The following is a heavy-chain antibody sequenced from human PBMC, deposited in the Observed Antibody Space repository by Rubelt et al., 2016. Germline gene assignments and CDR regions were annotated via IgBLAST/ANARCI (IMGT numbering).Heavy chain of an antibody. V-gene: IGHV3-23*04. J-gene: IGHJ4*02. CDR1: GFTFSSYA. CDR3: ARDPPGGGY. Sequence: EVQLVESGGGLVQPGRSLRLSCAASGFTFSSYAMSWVRQAPGKGLEWVSGISGSSSATYYTDSVKGRFTTYRDNSKNTVYLQMNSLRVEETAIYYWARDPPGGGYWGQGTLVTVSA. CDR2: ISGSSSAT. D-gene: IGHD3-16*01.